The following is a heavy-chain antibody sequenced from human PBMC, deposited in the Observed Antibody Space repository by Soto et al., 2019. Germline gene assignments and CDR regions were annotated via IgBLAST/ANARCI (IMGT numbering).Heavy chain of an antibody. D-gene: IGHD2-21*02. Sequence: SGTLSLTCTISGGCIRGFYWGWIRQPLGKGLEWIGNIYYSGSANYDPSLRSRVTISLNTSKNQFSLNLNSVTAADTAIYYCARWTYCGGDCYWLDFWGQGTLVTVSS. CDR2: IYYSGSA. J-gene: IGHJ4*02. V-gene: IGHV4-59*01. CDR1: GGCIRGFY. CDR3: ARWTYCGGDCYWLDF.